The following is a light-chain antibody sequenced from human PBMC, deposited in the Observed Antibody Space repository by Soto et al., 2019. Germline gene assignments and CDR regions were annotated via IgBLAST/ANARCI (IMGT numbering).Light chain of an antibody. Sequence: QSVLTQPASVSGSPGQSITIACTGTSSDVGGYNYVSWYQQYPGKAPRLVISDVSNRPSGVSNRFSGSKSGNSASLTISGLQAEDEADYYCSSYTSSRTYVFGNGTKVTVL. J-gene: IGLJ1*01. CDR2: DVS. CDR1: SSDVGGYNY. V-gene: IGLV2-14*01. CDR3: SSYTSSRTYV.